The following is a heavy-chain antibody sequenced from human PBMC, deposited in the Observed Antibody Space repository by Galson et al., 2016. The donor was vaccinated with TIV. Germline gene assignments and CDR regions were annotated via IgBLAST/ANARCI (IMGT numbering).Heavy chain of an antibody. CDR2: ISGNNGNT. D-gene: IGHD1/OR15-1a*01. CDR3: ARDRLWGLGTSGSPPDLDY. J-gene: IGHJ4*02. CDR1: GYTFTSYG. V-gene: IGHV1-18*01. Sequence: SVKVSCKASGYTFTSYGITWVRQAPGQGLEWMGWISGNNGNTNYGQKLQGRVTMTTDTSTTTAYMELRSLRSDDTAVYYCARDRLWGLGTSGSPPDLDYWGQGTLVTVSS.